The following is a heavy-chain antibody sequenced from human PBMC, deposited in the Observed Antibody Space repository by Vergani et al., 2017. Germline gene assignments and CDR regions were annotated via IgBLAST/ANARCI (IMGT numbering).Heavy chain of an antibody. V-gene: IGHV4-31*11. J-gene: IGHJ6*03. CDR2: IFYSGTT. D-gene: IGHD6-25*01. Sequence: QVQLQESGPGVVKPSQTLSLTCAVSGGSISSGDHCWTWTRQRPGKGLEWIGYIFYSGTTYDNPSLRSRLTISVDTSQNQFSLKLRSVTAADTAVYYCARVDTQVPATSHFYYMDVWGKGTTVVVSS. CDR3: ARVDTQVPATSHFYYMDV. CDR1: GGSISSGDHC.